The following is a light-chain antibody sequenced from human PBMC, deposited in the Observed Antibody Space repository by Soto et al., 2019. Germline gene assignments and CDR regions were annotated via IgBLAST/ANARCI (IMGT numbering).Light chain of an antibody. J-gene: IGLJ2*01. CDR1: SSNIGAGYD. Sequence: QPVLTQPPSVSGAPGQRVTISCTGSSSNIGAGYDVHWYQQVPGTAPKLLIYGNTNRPSGVPDRFSGSKFGTSGSLTITGLQAEDEADYYCQSYDSSLSGSVFGGGTKLTVL. CDR3: QSYDSSLSGSV. CDR2: GNT. V-gene: IGLV1-40*01.